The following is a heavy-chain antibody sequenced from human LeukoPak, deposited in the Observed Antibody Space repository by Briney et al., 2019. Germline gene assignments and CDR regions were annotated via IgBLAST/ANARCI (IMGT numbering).Heavy chain of an antibody. Sequence: GGSLRLSCAASGFTFDDYAMHWVRQAPGKGLEWVSGISWNSGSVDYADSVKGRFTISRDNAKNSLYLQMNSLRAEDTALYYCAKGGRGSGYIFDYWGQGTLVAVSS. CDR3: AKGGRGSGYIFDY. CDR1: GFTFDDYA. CDR2: ISWNSGSV. D-gene: IGHD3-22*01. J-gene: IGHJ4*02. V-gene: IGHV3-9*01.